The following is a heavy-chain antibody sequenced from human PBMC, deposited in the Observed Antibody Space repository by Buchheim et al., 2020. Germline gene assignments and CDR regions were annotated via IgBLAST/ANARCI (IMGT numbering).Heavy chain of an antibody. CDR1: GYTFTSYG. CDR3: ARETDSSGWGLYNSYYYYYMDV. D-gene: IGHD6-19*01. J-gene: IGHJ6*03. Sequence: QVQLVQSGAEVQKPGASVKVSCKASGYTFTSYGISWVRQAPGQGLEWMGWISAYNGNTNYAQKLQGRVTMTTDTSTSTAYMELRSLRSDDTAVYYCARETDSSGWGLYNSYYYYYMDVWGKGTT. V-gene: IGHV1-18*01. CDR2: ISAYNGNT.